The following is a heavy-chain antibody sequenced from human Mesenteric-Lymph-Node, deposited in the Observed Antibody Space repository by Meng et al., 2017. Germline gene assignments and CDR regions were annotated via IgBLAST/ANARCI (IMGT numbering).Heavy chain of an antibody. J-gene: IGHJ6*02. CDR1: GYTFISYG. D-gene: IGHD3-10*01. V-gene: IGHV1-8*02. Sequence: ASVKVSCKASGYTFISYGISWVRQAPGQGLEWMGWMNPNSGNTGYAQKFQGRVTMTRNTSISTAYMELSSLRSEDTAVYYCARSVRFGDPSLYYYGMDVWGQGTTVTVSS. CDR2: MNPNSGNT. CDR3: ARSVRFGDPSLYYYGMDV.